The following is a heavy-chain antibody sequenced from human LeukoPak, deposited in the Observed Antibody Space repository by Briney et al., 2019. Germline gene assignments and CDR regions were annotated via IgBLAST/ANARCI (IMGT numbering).Heavy chain of an antibody. CDR2: IYYSGST. CDR1: GGSISSYY. J-gene: IGHJ6*03. V-gene: IGHV4-59*01. CDR3: ARGVWEQLVLYYYYYMDV. D-gene: IGHD6-13*01. Sequence: SETLSLTCTVSGGSISSYYWSWIRQPPGKGLEWIGYIYYSGSTNYNPSLKSRVTISVDTSKNQFSLKLSSVTAADTAVYYCARGVWEQLVLYYYYYMDVWGKGTTVTVFS.